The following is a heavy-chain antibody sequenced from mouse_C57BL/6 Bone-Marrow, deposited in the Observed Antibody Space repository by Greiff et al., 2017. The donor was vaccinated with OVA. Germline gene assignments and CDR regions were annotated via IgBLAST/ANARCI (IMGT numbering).Heavy chain of an antibody. J-gene: IGHJ1*03. CDR2: IWSGGST. CDR1: GFSLTSYG. V-gene: IGHV2-2*01. Sequence: QVQLKESGPGLVQPSQSLSITCTVSGFSLTSYGVHWVRQSPGKGLEWLGVIWSGGSTDYNAAFISRLSISKDNSKSQVFFKMNSLQADDTAIYYCARRPGYYYGSSYGYFDVWGTGTTVTVSS. D-gene: IGHD1-1*01. CDR3: ARRPGYYYGSSYGYFDV.